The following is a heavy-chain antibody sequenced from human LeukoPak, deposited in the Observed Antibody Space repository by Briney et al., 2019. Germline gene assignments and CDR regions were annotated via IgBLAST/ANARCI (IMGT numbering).Heavy chain of an antibody. D-gene: IGHD2-2*01. V-gene: IGHV7-4-1*02. J-gene: IGHJ4*02. CDR3: AKQGPGSCGSTSCYGFAY. CDR2: INTNTGNP. CDR1: GYTFTSYA. Sequence: ASVKVSCKASGYTFTSYAMNWVRQAPGQGLEWMGWINTNTGNPTYAQGFTGRFVFSLDTSVSTAYLQINSLKAEDTAVYHCAKQGPGSCGSTSCYGFAYWGQGTLVTVSS.